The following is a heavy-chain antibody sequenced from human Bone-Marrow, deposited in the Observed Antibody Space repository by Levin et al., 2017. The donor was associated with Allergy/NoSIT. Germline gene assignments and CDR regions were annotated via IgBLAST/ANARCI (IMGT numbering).Heavy chain of an antibody. V-gene: IGHV3-9*01. CDR3: VKDRAGGDLSRWAGVGNGMDV. Sequence: SCAASGFSFYDYAMHWVRLVPGKGLEWVSGISWKTGNIGYADSVKGRFAIARDNAKNSLYLQMNSLRVEDTALYYCVKDRAGGDLSRWAGVGNGMDVWGQGTTVTVSS. D-gene: IGHD3-10*01. CDR1: GFSFYDYA. J-gene: IGHJ6*02. CDR2: ISWKTGNI.